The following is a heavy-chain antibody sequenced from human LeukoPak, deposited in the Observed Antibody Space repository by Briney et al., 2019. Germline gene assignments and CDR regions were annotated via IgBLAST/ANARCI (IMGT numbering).Heavy chain of an antibody. CDR3: ARELAARLGSDY. J-gene: IGHJ4*02. V-gene: IGHV1-2*06. CDR1: GYTFTGYY. D-gene: IGHD6-6*01. CDR2: INPNSGGT. Sequence: ASVKVPCKASGYTFTGYYMHWVRQAPGQGLEWMGRINPNSGGTNYAQKFQGRVTMTRDTSISTAYMELSRLRSDDTAVYYCARELAARLGSDYWGQGTLVTVSS.